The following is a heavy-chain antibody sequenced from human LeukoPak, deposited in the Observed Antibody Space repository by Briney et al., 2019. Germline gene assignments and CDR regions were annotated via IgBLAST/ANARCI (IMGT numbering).Heavy chain of an antibody. V-gene: IGHV1-69*05. CDR2: IIPIFGTA. CDR1: GGTFSSYA. J-gene: IGHJ4*02. Sequence: SSVKVSCKASGGTFSSYAISWVRQAPGQGLEWMGGIIPIFGTANYAQKFQGRVTMTRDTSISTAYMELSRLRSDDTAVYYCAKVQPGDIVVVPAAVNFDYWGQGTLVTVSS. CDR3: AKVQPGDIVVVPAAVNFDY. D-gene: IGHD2-2*01.